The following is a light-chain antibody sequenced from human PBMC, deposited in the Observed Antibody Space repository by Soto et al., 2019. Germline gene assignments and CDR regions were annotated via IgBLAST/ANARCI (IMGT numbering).Light chain of an antibody. J-gene: IGKJ1*01. Sequence: DIQMTQSPPSLSASVGDRVMISCRASQSIDTKLNWYQQKPGKAPQLVMYGASRLQRGVPNRFSGSGSGTDFTLTISSLQPEDFATYFCQQSYKSVSFGQGTKVDLK. CDR1: QSIDTK. V-gene: IGKV1-39*01. CDR2: GAS. CDR3: QQSYKSVS.